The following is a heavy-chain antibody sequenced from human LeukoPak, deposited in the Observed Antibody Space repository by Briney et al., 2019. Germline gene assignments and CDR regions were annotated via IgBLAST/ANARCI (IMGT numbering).Heavy chain of an antibody. CDR3: AKDFRAKSGSGSYGWFDP. Sequence: GGSLRLSCAASGFTFSSYAMSRVRQAPGKGLEWVSAISGSGGSTYYADSVKGRFTISRDNSKNTLYLQMNSLRADDTAVYYCAKDFRAKSGSGSYGWFDPWGQGTLVTVSS. D-gene: IGHD3-10*01. CDR2: ISGSGGST. CDR1: GFTFSSYA. J-gene: IGHJ5*02. V-gene: IGHV3-23*01.